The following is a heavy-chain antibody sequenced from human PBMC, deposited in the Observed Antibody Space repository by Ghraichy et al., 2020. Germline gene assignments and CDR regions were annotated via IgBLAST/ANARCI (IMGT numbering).Heavy chain of an antibody. CDR1: GGSISSYY. V-gene: IGHV4-59*01. D-gene: IGHD3-22*01. J-gene: IGHJ3*02. Sequence: LSLTCTVSGGSISSYYWSWIRQPPGKGLEWIGYIYYSGSTNYNPSLKSRVTISVDTSKNQFSLKLSSVTAADTAVYYCAREAYYYDSSAFDIWGQGTMVTVSS. CDR2: IYYSGST. CDR3: AREAYYYDSSAFDI.